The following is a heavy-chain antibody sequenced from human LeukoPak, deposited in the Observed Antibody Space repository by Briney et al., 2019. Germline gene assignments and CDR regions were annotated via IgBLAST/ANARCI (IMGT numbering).Heavy chain of an antibody. D-gene: IGHD7-27*01. V-gene: IGHV3-23*01. Sequence: PGGSLRLSCEASAFTFSSYEMSWVRQTPGKGLEWVSTITDSGGNTYYLDSVRGRFTISRDNSKNTLYLQLSSLRAEDTAVYYCAKGRTWGLHDYWGQGTLVSVSS. CDR1: AFTFSSYE. CDR3: AKGRTWGLHDY. CDR2: ITDSGGNT. J-gene: IGHJ4*02.